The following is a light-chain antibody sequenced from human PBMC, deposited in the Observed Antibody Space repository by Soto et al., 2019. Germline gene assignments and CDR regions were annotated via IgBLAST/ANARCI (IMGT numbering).Light chain of an antibody. V-gene: IGKV3-15*01. J-gene: IGKJ2*01. CDR3: QQYGRSPFT. CDR2: GAS. Sequence: EIILTQSPASLSVSPGERATLSCRASQSVNNNLAWYQQKRGQAPRLLIYGASTRATGIPGRFRGSGSGTEFTLTITSLQSEDFAVYYCQQYGRSPFTFGQGTKLQIK. CDR1: QSVNNN.